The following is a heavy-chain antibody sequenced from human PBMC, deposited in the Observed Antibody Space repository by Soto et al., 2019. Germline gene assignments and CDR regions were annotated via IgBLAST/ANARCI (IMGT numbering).Heavy chain of an antibody. J-gene: IGHJ4*01. CDR3: ARPPYSASYYYFDQ. V-gene: IGHV5-51*01. CDR1: GHSFTSYW. Sequence: PGESLKISCKASGHSFTSYWIGWVRQMPGKGLEWMGIIYPGDSDTIYGPSFQGQVTISADKSISTAYLQWNSLKASDTAMYYCARPPYSASYYYFDQWGHGTPVTVSS. CDR2: IYPGDSDT. D-gene: IGHD1-26*01.